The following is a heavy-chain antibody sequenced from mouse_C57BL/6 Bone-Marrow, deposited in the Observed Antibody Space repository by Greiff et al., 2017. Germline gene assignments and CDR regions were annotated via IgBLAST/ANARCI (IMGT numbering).Heavy chain of an antibody. CDR3: ARHEVLYDGTYYAMDY. CDR1: GYTFTEYT. J-gene: IGHJ4*01. Sequence: QVQLQQSGAELVKPGASVKLSCKASGYTFTEYTILWVKQRSGQGLEWIGWFYPGSGSIKYNEKFKDKATLTADKSSSTVYMELSRLTSEDSAVYFCARHEVLYDGTYYAMDYWGQGTSVTVSS. D-gene: IGHD2-3*01. CDR2: FYPGSGSI. V-gene: IGHV1-62-2*01.